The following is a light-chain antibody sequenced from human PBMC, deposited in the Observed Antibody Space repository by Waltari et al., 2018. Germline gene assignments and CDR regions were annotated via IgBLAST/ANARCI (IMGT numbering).Light chain of an antibody. CDR1: QSVGTY. CDR3: QQRRNWPLT. CDR2: DAS. V-gene: IGKV3-11*01. Sequence: EIVLTQSPAVLSFSPGERATLSCRASQSVGTYLAWYQHRPGQSPRLLIYDASYRATGIPARFSGSGSETDFTLTISSLQPEDFAVYYCQQRRNWPLTFGGRTRVQI. J-gene: IGKJ4*01.